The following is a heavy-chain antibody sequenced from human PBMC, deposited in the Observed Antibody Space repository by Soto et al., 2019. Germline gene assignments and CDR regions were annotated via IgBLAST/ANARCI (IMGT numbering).Heavy chain of an antibody. Sequence: ASVKVSCKTSGYSFTTYPITWARQAPGQGLEWLGWVSTYNGNTNYAQGLQGRVSMTTDTSTSTAYLELRNLRSDDTAVYYCARGGSGWDFDYWGQGTPVNVSS. J-gene: IGHJ4*02. CDR1: GYSFTTYP. CDR2: VSTYNGNT. CDR3: ARGGSGWDFDY. D-gene: IGHD6-19*01. V-gene: IGHV1-18*01.